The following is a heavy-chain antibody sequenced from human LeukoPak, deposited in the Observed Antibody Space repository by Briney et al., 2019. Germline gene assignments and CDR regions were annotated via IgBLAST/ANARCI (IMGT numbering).Heavy chain of an antibody. Sequence: PSETLSLTCTVSGGSISSSSYYWGWIRQPPGKGLEWIGSIYYSGSTYYNPSLKSRVTISVDTSKNQFSLKLSSVTAADTAVYYCARGGLRFGEFPLDYWGQGTLVTVSS. D-gene: IGHD3-10*01. V-gene: IGHV4-39*01. CDR3: ARGGLRFGEFPLDY. J-gene: IGHJ4*02. CDR2: IYYSGST. CDR1: GGSISSSSYY.